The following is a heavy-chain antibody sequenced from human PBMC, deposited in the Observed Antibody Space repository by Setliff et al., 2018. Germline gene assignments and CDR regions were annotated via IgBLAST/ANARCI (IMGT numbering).Heavy chain of an antibody. CDR3: ARAPDSVLYYNSWSGGIGAFDI. D-gene: IGHD3-3*01. Sequence: SETLSLTCTVSGASLSSGTYYWGWIRQPPGKGLEWIGRIYYRGDTYYNASLKGRLTISVDTAQNQFSLRLTSVTAADTAVYYCARAPDSVLYYNSWSGGIGAFDIWGQGTMVTVSS. J-gene: IGHJ3*02. CDR2: IYYRGDT. CDR1: GASLSSGTYY. V-gene: IGHV4-39*01.